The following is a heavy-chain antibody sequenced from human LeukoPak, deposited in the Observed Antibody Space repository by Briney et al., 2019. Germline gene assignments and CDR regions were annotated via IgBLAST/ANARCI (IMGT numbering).Heavy chain of an antibody. J-gene: IGHJ3*02. CDR1: GFTVSSNY. D-gene: IGHD4-23*01. CDR3: ANEDGNSGDAFDI. V-gene: IGHV3-53*01. CDR2: IYSGGST. Sequence: GGSLRLSCAASGFTVSSNYMSWVRQAPGKWLEWVSVIYSGGSTYYADSVKGRFTISRDNSKNTLYLQMNSLGAEDTAIYYCANEDGNSGDAFDIWGQGTMVTVSS.